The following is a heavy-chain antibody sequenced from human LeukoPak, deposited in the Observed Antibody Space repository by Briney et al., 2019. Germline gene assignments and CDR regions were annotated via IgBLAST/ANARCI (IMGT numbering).Heavy chain of an antibody. V-gene: IGHV4-59*01. CDR1: GGSISSYY. J-gene: IGHJ3*02. Sequence: SETLSLTCTVSGGSISSYYWSWIRQSPGKGLEWIGYIYYSGTTNYNPSLKSRVTTSVDTSKDQFSLKLSSVTAADTAVYYCARGGWKAFDIWGQGTMVTVSS. D-gene: IGHD6-19*01. CDR2: IYYSGTT. CDR3: ARGGWKAFDI.